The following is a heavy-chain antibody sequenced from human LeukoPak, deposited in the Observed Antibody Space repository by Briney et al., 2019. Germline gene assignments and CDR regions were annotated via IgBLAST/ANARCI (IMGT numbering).Heavy chain of an antibody. J-gene: IGHJ4*02. Sequence: ASVKVSCKASGYTFTSYGINWVRQATGQGLEWMGWMNPNSGNTGYAQKFQGRVTMTRNTSISTAYMELSSLRSEDTAVYYCARGDDAWSGYYTMDYWGQGTLVTVSS. D-gene: IGHD3-3*01. V-gene: IGHV1-8*01. CDR1: GYTFTSYG. CDR3: ARGDDAWSGYYTMDY. CDR2: MNPNSGNT.